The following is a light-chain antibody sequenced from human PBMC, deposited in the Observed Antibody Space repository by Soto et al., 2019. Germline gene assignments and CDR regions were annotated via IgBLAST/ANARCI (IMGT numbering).Light chain of an antibody. CDR2: GAS. CDR1: QSVSRNY. V-gene: IGKV3-20*01. J-gene: IGKJ4*01. Sequence: EIGLTQSPGTLSLSPGGRATLSCRASQSVSRNYAAWYQQKPGQAPRLLIYGASSRASGIPDRFSGSGSGADFTLSITRLEPEDFALYYCQQYGSTPLTFGGGTKVDIK. CDR3: QQYGSTPLT.